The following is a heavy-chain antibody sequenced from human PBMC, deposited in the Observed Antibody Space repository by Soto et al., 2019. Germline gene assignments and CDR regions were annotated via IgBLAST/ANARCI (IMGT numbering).Heavy chain of an antibody. CDR2: INHSGST. CDR3: ARGGYYDSSGSPHGGGVRGDYGMDV. Sequence: QVQLQQWGAGLLKPSETLSLTCAVYGGSFSGYYWSWIRQPPGKGLEWIGEINHSGSTNYNPSLKSRVTISVDTSKNQFSLKLSSVTAADTAVYYCARGGYYDSSGSPHGGGVRGDYGMDVWGQGTTVTVSS. D-gene: IGHD3-22*01. V-gene: IGHV4-34*01. J-gene: IGHJ6*02. CDR1: GGSFSGYY.